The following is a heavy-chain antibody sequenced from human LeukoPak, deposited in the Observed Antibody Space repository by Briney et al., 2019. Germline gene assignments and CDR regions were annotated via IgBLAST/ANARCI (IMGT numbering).Heavy chain of an antibody. CDR2: VKEDGSQK. V-gene: IGHV3-7*01. CDR3: AREAY. CDR1: GFTFSRYW. Sequence: GGSLRLSCAASGFTFSRYWMSWVRQAPGKGLEWVASVKEDGSQKNYADTVKGRFTISRDNAQKSLVPQMSSLRAEDTAMYYCAREAYWGPGTLVTVSS. J-gene: IGHJ4*02.